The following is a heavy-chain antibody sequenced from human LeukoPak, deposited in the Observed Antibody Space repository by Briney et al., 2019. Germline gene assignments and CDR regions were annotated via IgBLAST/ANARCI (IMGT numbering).Heavy chain of an antibody. CDR3: ARHSVLLWFGEFQSRQNWFDP. D-gene: IGHD3-10*01. Sequence: PSETLSLTCAVYGGSFSGYYWSWIRQPPGKGLEWIGEINHSGSTNYIPSLKSRVTISIDTSKNQFSLKLSSVTAADTAVYYCARHSVLLWFGEFQSRQNWFDPWGQGTLVTVSS. CDR2: INHSGST. J-gene: IGHJ5*02. V-gene: IGHV4-34*01. CDR1: GGSFSGYY.